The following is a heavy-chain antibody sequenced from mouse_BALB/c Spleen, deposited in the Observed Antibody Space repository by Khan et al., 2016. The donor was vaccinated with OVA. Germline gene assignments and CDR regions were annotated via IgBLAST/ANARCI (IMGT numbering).Heavy chain of an antibody. CDR3: ARGYYGDPFAY. CDR1: GFTFSDYY. J-gene: IGHJ3*01. CDR2: ISDGGSYT. Sequence: EVELVESGGGLVKPGGSLKLSCAATGFTFSDYYMYWVRQTPEKRLEWVATISDGGSYTYYPDSVKGRFTISRDDVKNILYLQMSSLKSEDTAIYYCARGYYGDPFAYWCPGTLVTVSA. D-gene: IGHD2-13*01. V-gene: IGHV5-4*02.